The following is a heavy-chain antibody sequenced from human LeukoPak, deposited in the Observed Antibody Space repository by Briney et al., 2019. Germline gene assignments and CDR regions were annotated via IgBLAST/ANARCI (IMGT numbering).Heavy chain of an antibody. CDR1: GFTFSSYA. Sequence: GRSLRLSCAASGFTFSSYAMHWVRQAPGKGLEWVAVISYDGSNKYYADSVKGRFTISRDNSKNTLYLQMNGLRAEDTAVYYCARAFRGEFDYWGQGTLVTVSS. J-gene: IGHJ4*02. CDR3: ARAFRGEFDY. D-gene: IGHD7-27*01. V-gene: IGHV3-30-3*01. CDR2: ISYDGSNK.